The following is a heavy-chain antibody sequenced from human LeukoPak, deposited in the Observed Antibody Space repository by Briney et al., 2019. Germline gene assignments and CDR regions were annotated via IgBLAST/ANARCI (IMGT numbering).Heavy chain of an antibody. J-gene: IGHJ3*02. CDR2: ISYDGSNK. CDR1: GFTFSSYG. V-gene: IGHV3-30*18. Sequence: GGSLRLSCAASGFTFSSYGMHWVRQAPGKGLEWVAVISYDGSNKYYADSVKGRFTISRDNSKNTLYLQMNSLRAEDTAVYYCAKDIKVSLWGSYHDAFDIWGQGTMVTVSS. D-gene: IGHD3-16*02. CDR3: AKDIKVSLWGSYHDAFDI.